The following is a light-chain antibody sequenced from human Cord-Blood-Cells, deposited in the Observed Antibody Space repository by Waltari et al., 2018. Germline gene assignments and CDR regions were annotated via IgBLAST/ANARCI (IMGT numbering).Light chain of an antibody. CDR3: QQSYSTPWT. J-gene: IGKJ1*01. CDR2: AAS. CDR1: QSISSY. Sequence: DIQMTQSPSSLSPSVGARVTITCRTSQSISSYLNWYQQKPGKAPKLLIYAASSLQSGVPSRFSGSGSETDFTLTISSLQPEDFATYYCQQSYSTPWTFGQGTKVEIK. V-gene: IGKV1-39*01.